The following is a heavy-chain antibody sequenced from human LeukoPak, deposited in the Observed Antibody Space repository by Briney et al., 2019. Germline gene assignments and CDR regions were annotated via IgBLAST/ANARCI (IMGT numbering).Heavy chain of an antibody. Sequence: ASVKVSCKASGGTFSSYAISWVRQAPGQGLEWMGGIIPIFGTANYAQKFQGRVTITTDESTSTAYMELSSPRSEDTAVYYCARGGVLRYFDWQSDAFDIWGQGTMVTVSS. CDR3: ARGGVLRYFDWQSDAFDI. D-gene: IGHD3-9*01. CDR1: GGTFSSYA. V-gene: IGHV1-69*05. CDR2: IIPIFGTA. J-gene: IGHJ3*02.